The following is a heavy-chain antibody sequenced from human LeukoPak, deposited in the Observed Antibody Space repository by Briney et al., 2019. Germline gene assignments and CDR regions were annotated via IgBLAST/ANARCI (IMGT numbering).Heavy chain of an antibody. CDR1: GFTFSSYS. CDR2: ISSSSSYI. CDR3: ARDQYDILTGYYSTGLDY. V-gene: IGHV3-21*01. J-gene: IGHJ4*02. D-gene: IGHD3-9*01. Sequence: GGSLRLSCAASGFTFSSYSMNWVRQAPGKGLEWVSSISSSSSYIYYADSVKGRFTISRDHAKNSLYLQMNSLRAEDTAVYYCARDQYDILTGYYSTGLDYWGQGTLVTVSS.